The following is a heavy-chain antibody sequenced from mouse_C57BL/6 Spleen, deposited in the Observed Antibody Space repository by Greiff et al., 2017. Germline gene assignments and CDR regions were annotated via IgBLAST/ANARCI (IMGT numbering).Heavy chain of an antibody. Sequence: VKLMESGPGLVAPSPSLSITCTVSGFSLTSYGVDWVRQSPGKGLEWLGEIWGVGSTNNKSALKSRLSISKDNSKSKVFLKMNSLQTDDTAMYYCASDRGLTGTFAYWGQGTLVTVSA. J-gene: IGHJ3*01. CDR1: GFSLTSYG. V-gene: IGHV2-6*01. CDR2: IWGVGST. D-gene: IGHD4-1*01. CDR3: ASDRGLTGTFAY.